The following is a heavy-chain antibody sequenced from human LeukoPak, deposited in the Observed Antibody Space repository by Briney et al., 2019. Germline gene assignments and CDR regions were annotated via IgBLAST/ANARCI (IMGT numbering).Heavy chain of an antibody. Sequence: GGSLRLSCAASAFTFSGYAMNWVRQAPGKGLEWVSVISGGGDGIYYADSVKGRFTISRDNSKNTLYLQMNSLRAEDTAVYYSAKAGWNGRSAFDIWGQGTMVTVSS. CDR3: AKAGWNGRSAFDI. D-gene: IGHD1-1*01. V-gene: IGHV3-23*01. CDR2: ISGGGDGI. CDR1: AFTFSGYA. J-gene: IGHJ3*02.